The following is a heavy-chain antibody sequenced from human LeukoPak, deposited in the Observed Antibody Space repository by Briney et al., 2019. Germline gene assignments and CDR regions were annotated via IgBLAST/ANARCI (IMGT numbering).Heavy chain of an antibody. J-gene: IGHJ4*02. V-gene: IGHV3-23*01. CDR2: ISGSGGST. Sequence: QPGGSLRLSCAASGFTFSSYAMSWVRQAPGKGLEWVSAISGSGGSTYYADSVKGRFTISRDNSKNTLYLQMNSLRAEDTAVYYCARGGVVRGYPDYWGQGTLVTVSS. D-gene: IGHD2-8*01. CDR3: ARGGVVRGYPDY. CDR1: GFTFSSYA.